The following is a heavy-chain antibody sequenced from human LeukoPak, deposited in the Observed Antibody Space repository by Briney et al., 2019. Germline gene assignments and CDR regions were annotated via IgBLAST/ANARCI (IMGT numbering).Heavy chain of an antibody. V-gene: IGHV3-30*02. J-gene: IGHJ4*02. D-gene: IGHD7-27*01. Sequence: GGSLTLSCAASGFTFSSYGMHWVRQAPGKGLEWVAFIRYDGINKYYADSVKGRFTISRDNSKNTLYLQMNSLRAEDTAVYYCAKLTGTFDYWGQGTLVTVSS. CDR2: IRYDGINK. CDR1: GFTFSSYG. CDR3: AKLTGTFDY.